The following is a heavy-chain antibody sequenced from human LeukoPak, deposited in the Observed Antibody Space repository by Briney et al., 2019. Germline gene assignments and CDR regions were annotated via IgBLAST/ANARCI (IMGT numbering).Heavy chain of an antibody. V-gene: IGHV3-23*01. D-gene: IGHD2-8*01. J-gene: IGHJ6*02. Sequence: PGGSLRLSCAASGFTSSSYAMSWVRQAPGKGLEWVSGISGSGDNTYYADSVKGRFTITRDNAKNTLYLQMNSLRAEDTAVYYCAKPQYCTNGICSGYYYFGMDVWGQGTTVTVSS. CDR2: ISGSGDNT. CDR3: AKPQYCTNGICSGYYYFGMDV. CDR1: GFTSSSYA.